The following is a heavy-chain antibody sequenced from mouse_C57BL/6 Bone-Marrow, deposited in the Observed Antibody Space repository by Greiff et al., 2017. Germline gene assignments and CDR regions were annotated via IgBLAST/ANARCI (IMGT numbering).Heavy chain of an antibody. CDR3: VRVDGNWAWFAY. CDR2: ISRKSSNYAT. Sequence: EVQLVESGGGLVQPKGSLKLSCAASGFTFNTYSMHWVRQAPGKGLEWVARISRKSSNYATYYADSVKDRFTISRYDSQSMLYLQMNMLKNEDTAMYYCVRVDGNWAWFAYWGQGTLVTVSA. V-gene: IGHV10-3*01. CDR1: GFTFNTYS. J-gene: IGHJ3*01. D-gene: IGHD2-1*01.